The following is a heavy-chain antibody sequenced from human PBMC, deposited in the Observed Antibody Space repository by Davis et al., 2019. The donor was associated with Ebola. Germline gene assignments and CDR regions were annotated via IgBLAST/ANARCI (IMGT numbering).Heavy chain of an antibody. CDR3: ARGDLLLRYPYYYYGMDV. Sequence: GESLKIPCAASGFTFSDYYMSWIRQAPGKGLEWVSYISSSGSAIYYADSVKGRFTISTDNAKNSLYLQMNSLRAEDTAVYYCARGDLLLRYPYYYYGMDVWGQGTTVTVSS. D-gene: IGHD3-9*01. CDR2: ISSSGSAI. J-gene: IGHJ6*02. CDR1: GFTFSDYY. V-gene: IGHV3-11*04.